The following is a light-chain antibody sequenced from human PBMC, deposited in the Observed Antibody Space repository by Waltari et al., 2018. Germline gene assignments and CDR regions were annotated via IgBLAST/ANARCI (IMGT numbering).Light chain of an antibody. J-gene: IGKJ2*01. CDR1: QSVGSS. CDR2: ASS. CDR3: QLHTKSPPRYI. Sequence: IALIMSPATRFLSTGDKATLSCRASQSVGSSFFWYQQKPGHSPRLLIYASSNRATGIPARFSGSGSGTDFSLTISSLEPEDFAVYYCQLHTKSPPRYIFGQGTKLEIQ. V-gene: IGKV3-11*01.